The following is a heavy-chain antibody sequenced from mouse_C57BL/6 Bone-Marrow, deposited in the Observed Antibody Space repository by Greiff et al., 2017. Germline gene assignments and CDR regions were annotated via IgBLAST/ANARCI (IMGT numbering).Heavy chain of an antibody. CDR1: GYTFTSYW. Sequence: VKLQQPGAELVKPGASVKMSCKASGYTFTSYWITWVKLRPGQGLEWFGDIYPGCGGANYNEKFMSKDTLTVDTTSSKAYMQHSSLTTEASAVYYYATPLYNDYHDAIDYWGQGTTVTVSS. CDR2: IYPGCGGA. V-gene: IGHV1-55*01. D-gene: IGHD2-4*01. CDR3: ATPLYNDYHDAIDY. J-gene: IGHJ4*01.